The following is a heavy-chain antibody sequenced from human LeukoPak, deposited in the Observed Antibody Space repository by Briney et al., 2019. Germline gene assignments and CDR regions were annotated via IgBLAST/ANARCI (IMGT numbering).Heavy chain of an antibody. CDR3: ARTRDYYYYMDV. CDR2: ISSSSSTI. CDR1: GFTFSSYS. Sequence: QSGGSLRLSCAASGFTFSSYSMNWVRQAPGKGLEWVSYISSSSSTIYYADSVKGRFTISRDNAKNSLYLQMNSLRAEDTAVYYCARTRDYYYYMDVWGKGTTVTVSS. J-gene: IGHJ6*03. V-gene: IGHV3-48*04.